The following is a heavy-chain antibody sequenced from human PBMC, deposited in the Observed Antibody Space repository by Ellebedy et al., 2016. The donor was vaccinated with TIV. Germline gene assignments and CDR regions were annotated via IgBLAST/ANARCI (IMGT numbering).Heavy chain of an antibody. CDR2: ISGSGDNT. J-gene: IGHJ4*02. Sequence: GGSLRLXXAASGFAFATYAMSWVRQAPGKGLEWASAISGSGDNTYYADSVKGRFTISRDNSKNTLYLQLNSLRAEDTAIYYCVAFTVNFDFWGQGTLVTVSS. CDR1: GFAFATYA. CDR3: VAFTVNFDF. D-gene: IGHD3-3*02. V-gene: IGHV3-23*01.